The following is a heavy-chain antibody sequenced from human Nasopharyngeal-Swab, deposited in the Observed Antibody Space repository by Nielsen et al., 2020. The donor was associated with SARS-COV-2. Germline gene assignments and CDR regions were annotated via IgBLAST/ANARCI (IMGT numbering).Heavy chain of an antibody. CDR1: GFTFSSYS. V-gene: IGHV3-21*01. J-gene: IGHJ5*02. CDR2: ISSSSSYI. D-gene: IGHD3-10*01. Sequence: GESLNIYCAASGFTFSSYSMNWVRQAPGKGLEWVSSISSSSSYIYYADSVKGRFTISRDNAKNSLYLQMNSLRAEDTAVYYCARDRFTMVRGAFDPWGQGTLVTVSS. CDR3: ARDRFTMVRGAFDP.